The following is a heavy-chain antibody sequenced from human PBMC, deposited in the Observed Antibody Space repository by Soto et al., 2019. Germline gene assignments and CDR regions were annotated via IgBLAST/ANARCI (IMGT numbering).Heavy chain of an antibody. J-gene: IGHJ6*02. V-gene: IGHV4-34*01. CDR1: GGSFSDYS. Sequence: SETLSLTCAVYGGSFSDYSWTWIRQPPGKGLEWIGEINHSGSTYFNPSLKSRVTISVDTSKNQFSLKLTSVTAADTAVYYCSRRKVTMVRGVIKYYYGMDVWGQGTTVTVSS. CDR3: SRRKVTMVRGVIKYYYGMDV. D-gene: IGHD3-10*01. CDR2: INHSGST.